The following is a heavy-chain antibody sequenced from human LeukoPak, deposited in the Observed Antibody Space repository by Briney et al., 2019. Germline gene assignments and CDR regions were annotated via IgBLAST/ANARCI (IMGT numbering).Heavy chain of an antibody. CDR2: ISGSGGST. Sequence: GGSLSLSCAASGFTFSSYAMSWVRQAPGKGLGWVSAISGSGGSTNYADSWKGRLTTPRENSKNPLFRQMNSRISEDTASNCFSKLSGWYGLDYWGQGTLVTVSS. CDR3: SKLSGWYGLDY. D-gene: IGHD6-19*01. J-gene: IGHJ4*02. V-gene: IGHV3-23*01. CDR1: GFTFSSYA.